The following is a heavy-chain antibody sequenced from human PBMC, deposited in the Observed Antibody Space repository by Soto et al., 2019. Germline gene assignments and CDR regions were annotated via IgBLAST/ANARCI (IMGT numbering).Heavy chain of an antibody. V-gene: IGHV1-69*06. CDR3: ARVHCSSTSCYIKRSSWFDP. CDR1: GGTFSSYA. J-gene: IGHJ5*02. D-gene: IGHD2-2*02. CDR2: IIPIFGTA. Sequence: SVKVSCKASGGTFSSYAISWVRQAPGQGLEWMGGIIPIFGTANYAQKFQGRVTITADKSTSTAYMELSSLRSEDTAVYYCARVHCSSTSCYIKRSSWFDPWGQGTLVTVSS.